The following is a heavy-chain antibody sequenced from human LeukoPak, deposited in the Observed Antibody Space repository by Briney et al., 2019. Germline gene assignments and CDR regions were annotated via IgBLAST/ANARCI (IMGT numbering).Heavy chain of an antibody. CDR3: ARDLTPDYGGNEGFDY. Sequence: SVKVSCKASGGTFSSYAISWVRQAPGQGLEWMGGIIPIFGTANYAQKFQGRVTITADESSSTAYMELSSLRSEDTAVYYCARDLTPDYGGNEGFDYWGQGTLVTVSS. CDR2: IIPIFGTA. V-gene: IGHV1-69*13. CDR1: GGTFSSYA. D-gene: IGHD4-23*01. J-gene: IGHJ4*02.